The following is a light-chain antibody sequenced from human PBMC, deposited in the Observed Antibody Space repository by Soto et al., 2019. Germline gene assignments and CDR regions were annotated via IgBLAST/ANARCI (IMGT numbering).Light chain of an antibody. Sequence: EVVLTQSLVTLSLSPGERATLSCRASQSFRGLLAWYQQKPGQAPRLLIYDAYNRATGIPDRFSGSGSGTDFTLSINRLEPEDFAVYYCQQYGSSQKTFGQGTKVDIK. CDR3: QQYGSSQKT. V-gene: IGKV3-20*01. CDR2: DAY. CDR1: QSFRGL. J-gene: IGKJ1*01.